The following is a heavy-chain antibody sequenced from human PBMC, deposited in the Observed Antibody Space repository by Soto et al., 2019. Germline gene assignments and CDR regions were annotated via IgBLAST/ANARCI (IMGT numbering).Heavy chain of an antibody. CDR2: IYYSGTI. CDR3: ASHPRARKTESRWSLGYFQL. CDR1: GGSVSSGLYF. Sequence: QVQLQESGPGLVKPSETLSLTCTVSGGSVSSGLYFWSWIRQPPGKGLEWIGYIYYSGTINYNPSLSSRVAMSVDTSKIWFLLKLSSVTSADAGVYSCASHPRARKTESRWSLGYFQLWGGGTRFTVSS. D-gene: IGHD2-8*01. V-gene: IGHV4-61*01. J-gene: IGHJ2*01.